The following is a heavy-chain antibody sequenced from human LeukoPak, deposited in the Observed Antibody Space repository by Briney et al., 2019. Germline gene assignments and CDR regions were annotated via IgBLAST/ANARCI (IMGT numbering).Heavy chain of an antibody. D-gene: IGHD3-10*01. J-gene: IGHJ4*02. CDR2: ISSSGSTI. CDR3: AKDPGRYYGSGSYLDY. CDR1: GFTFSSYE. V-gene: IGHV3-48*03. Sequence: TGGSLRLSCAASGFTFSSYEMNWVRQAPGKGLGWVSYISSSGSTIYYADSVKGRFTISRDNSKNTLYLQMNSLRAEDTAVYYCAKDPGRYYGSGSYLDYWGQGTLVTVSS.